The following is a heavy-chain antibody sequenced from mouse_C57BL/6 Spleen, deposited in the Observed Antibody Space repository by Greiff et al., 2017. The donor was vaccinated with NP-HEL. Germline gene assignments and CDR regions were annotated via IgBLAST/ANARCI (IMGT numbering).Heavy chain of an antibody. CDR1: GFTFSSYG. CDR2: ISSGGSYT. V-gene: IGHV5-6*01. Sequence: EVQLVESGGDLVKPGGSLKLSCAASGFTFSSYGMSWVRQTPDKRLEWVATISSGGSYTYYPDSVKGRFTISRDNAKNTLYLQMSRLKSEDTAMYYCARRAGTRYFDVWGTGTTVTVSS. J-gene: IGHJ1*03. CDR3: ARRAGTRYFDV. D-gene: IGHD4-1*01.